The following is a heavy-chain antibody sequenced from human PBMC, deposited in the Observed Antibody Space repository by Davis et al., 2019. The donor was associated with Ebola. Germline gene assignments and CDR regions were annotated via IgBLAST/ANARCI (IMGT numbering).Heavy chain of an antibody. J-gene: IGHJ6*02. Sequence: ASVKVSCKASGYTFTSYDVHWVRQATGQGLEWMGWMNPNSRNTGYAQKFQGRVTMTRDTSISTAYMELSSLRPEDTAVYYCARDGGYCSGGSCYRPNYYYGMDVWGQGTTVTVSS. CDR2: MNPNSRNT. CDR1: GYTFTSYD. CDR3: ARDGGYCSGGSCYRPNYYYGMDV. V-gene: IGHV1-8*01. D-gene: IGHD2-15*01.